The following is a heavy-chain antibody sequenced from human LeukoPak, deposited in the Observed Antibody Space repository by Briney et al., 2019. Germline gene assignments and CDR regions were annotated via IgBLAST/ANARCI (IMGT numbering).Heavy chain of an antibody. Sequence: PSETLSLTCAVYGGSFSGYYWSWIRQPPGKGLEWIGEINHSGSTNYNPSLKSRVTISVDTSKNQFSLKLSSVTAADTAVYYCARGRYSYGYRYYFDYWGQGTLVTVSS. V-gene: IGHV4-34*01. J-gene: IGHJ4*02. CDR2: INHSGST. CDR3: ARGRYSYGYRYYFDY. CDR1: GGSFSGYY. D-gene: IGHD5-18*01.